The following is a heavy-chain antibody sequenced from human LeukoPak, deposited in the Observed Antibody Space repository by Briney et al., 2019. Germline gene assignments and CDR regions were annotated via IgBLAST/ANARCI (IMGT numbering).Heavy chain of an antibody. CDR2: INHSGST. V-gene: IGHV4-34*01. D-gene: IGHD3-22*01. CDR1: DGSFSGYY. J-gene: IGHJ4*02. Sequence: SETLSLTCAVYDGSFSGYYWSWIRQPPGKGLEWIGEINHSGSTNYSPSLKSRVTISLDTSKSQFSLKLNSMTAADTAVYYCAREVVYDSTAYEDWGQGTLVTVSS. CDR3: AREVVYDSTAYED.